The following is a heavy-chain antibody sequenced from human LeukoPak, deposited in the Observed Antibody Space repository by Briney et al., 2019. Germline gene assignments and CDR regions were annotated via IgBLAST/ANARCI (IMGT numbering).Heavy chain of an antibody. Sequence: GGSLRLSCVASGFTFSRFWMIWVRQAPGKGLEWVAMIKPDGSGEYYLDSVKGRFTISRDNAKNSLYLQMNSLRADDTAVYFCMTGYSGHWYNEGNYWGQGILVTVSS. CDR2: IKPDGSGE. D-gene: IGHD6-19*01. J-gene: IGHJ4*02. CDR3: MTGYSGHWYNEGNY. CDR1: GFTFSRFW. V-gene: IGHV3-7*01.